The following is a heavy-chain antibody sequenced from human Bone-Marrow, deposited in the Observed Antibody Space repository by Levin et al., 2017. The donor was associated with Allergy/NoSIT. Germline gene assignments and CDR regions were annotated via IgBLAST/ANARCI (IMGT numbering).Heavy chain of an antibody. D-gene: IGHD2-15*01. CDR3: ARGPKITYCSGGSCYFFDY. J-gene: IGHJ4*02. CDR1: GFTFSSYW. Sequence: GGSLRLSCAASGFTFSSYWMSWVRQAPGKGLEWVANIKQDGSEKYYVDSVKGRFTISRDNAKNSLYLQMNSLRAEDTAVYYCARGPKITYCSGGSCYFFDYWGQGTLVTVSS. CDR2: IKQDGSEK. V-gene: IGHV3-7*03.